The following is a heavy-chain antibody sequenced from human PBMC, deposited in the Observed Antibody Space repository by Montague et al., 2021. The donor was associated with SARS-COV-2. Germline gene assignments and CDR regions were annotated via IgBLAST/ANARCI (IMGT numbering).Heavy chain of an antibody. CDR3: ARGRTVTTFYYYYYYGMDV. D-gene: IGHD4-17*01. CDR2: INHSGRT. V-gene: IGHV4-34*01. Sequence: SETLSLTCAVYGGSFSGYYWSWIRQPPGKGLEWIGEINHSGRTNXNPSLKSRVTISVDTSKNQFSLKLSSVTAADTAVYYCARGRTVTTFYYYYYYGMDVWGQGTTVTVSS. J-gene: IGHJ6*02. CDR1: GGSFSGYY.